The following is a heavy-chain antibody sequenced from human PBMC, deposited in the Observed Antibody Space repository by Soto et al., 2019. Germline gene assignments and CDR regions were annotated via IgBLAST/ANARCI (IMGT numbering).Heavy chain of an antibody. CDR2: IIPIFGTA. CDR1: GGTFSSYA. V-gene: IGHV1-69*13. CDR3: ARGRDSSGYYYQVGWFDP. J-gene: IGHJ5*02. Sequence: SVKVSCKASGGTFSSYAISWVRQAPGQGLEWMGGIIPIFGTANYAQKFQGRVTITADESTSTAYMELSSLRSEDTAVYYCARGRDSSGYYYQVGWFDPWGQGTLVTVSS. D-gene: IGHD3-22*01.